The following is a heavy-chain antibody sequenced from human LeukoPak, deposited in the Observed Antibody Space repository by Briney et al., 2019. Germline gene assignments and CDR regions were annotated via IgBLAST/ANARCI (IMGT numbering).Heavy chain of an antibody. D-gene: IGHD4-23*01. Sequence: SETLSLTCTVSGGSISSSSYYWSWIRQPPGKGLEWIGSIYYSGSTYYNPSLKSRVTISVDTSKNQFSLKLSSVTAADTAVYYCARRGGNSVRAHFDYWGQGTLVTVSS. CDR1: GGSISSSSYY. CDR3: ARRGGNSVRAHFDY. CDR2: IYYSGST. V-gene: IGHV4-39*01. J-gene: IGHJ4*02.